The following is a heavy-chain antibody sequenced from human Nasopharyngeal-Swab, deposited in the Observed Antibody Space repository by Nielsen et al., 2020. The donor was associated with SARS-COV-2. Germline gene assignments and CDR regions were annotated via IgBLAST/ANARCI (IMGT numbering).Heavy chain of an antibody. CDR2: INWNGGMT. V-gene: IGHV3-20*03. Sequence: VRQAPGKGLEWVSGINWNGGMTAYADSVKGRFTISRDNAKNSLYLQMNTLTADDTALYYCARARSGTIDFWGQGTLVTVSS. CDR3: ARARSGTIDF. D-gene: IGHD1-7*01. J-gene: IGHJ4*02.